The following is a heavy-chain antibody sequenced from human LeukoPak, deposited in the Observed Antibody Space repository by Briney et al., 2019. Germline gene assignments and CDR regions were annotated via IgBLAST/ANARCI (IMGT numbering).Heavy chain of an antibody. Sequence: GGSLRLSCAASGLSFDIYWMSWVRQAPGKGLEWVANIKHDGTEKYYEDSVKGRFTISRDNARNSLYLQMNSLRAEDTAVYFCVRDRRRSSLSLDYWGQGTLVTVSS. CDR1: GLSFDIYW. CDR2: IKHDGTEK. CDR3: VRDRRRSSLSLDY. D-gene: IGHD6-6*01. V-gene: IGHV3-7*05. J-gene: IGHJ4*02.